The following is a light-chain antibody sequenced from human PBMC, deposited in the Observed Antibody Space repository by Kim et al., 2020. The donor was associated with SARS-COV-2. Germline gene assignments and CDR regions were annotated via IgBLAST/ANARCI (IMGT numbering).Light chain of an antibody. Sequence: ELVLTQSPATLSLSPGERATLSCRASQSFSSYLAWYLQKPGQAPRLLIYDASNRATGIPARFSGSGSGTDFTLTISSLEPEDFAVYYCQQRSSWLWTFGQGTKVDIK. V-gene: IGKV3-11*01. CDR2: DAS. CDR1: QSFSSY. J-gene: IGKJ1*01. CDR3: QQRSSWLWT.